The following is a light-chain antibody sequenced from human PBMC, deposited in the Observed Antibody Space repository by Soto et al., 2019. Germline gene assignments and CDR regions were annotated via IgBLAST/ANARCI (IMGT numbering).Light chain of an antibody. Sequence: QSVLTQPASLSGSPGQSITISCTGTSSDVGSYNYVSWYQQHPGKAPKLMIYEVSNRPSGVSDRFSGSKSGNTASLTISGLQSEDEADYYCSSYTSSSTWVFGGGPKLTVL. J-gene: IGLJ3*02. CDR3: SSYTSSSTWV. CDR1: SSDVGSYNY. CDR2: EVS. V-gene: IGLV2-14*01.